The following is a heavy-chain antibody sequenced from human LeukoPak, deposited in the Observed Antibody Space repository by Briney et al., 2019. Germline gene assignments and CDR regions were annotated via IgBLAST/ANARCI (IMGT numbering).Heavy chain of an antibody. CDR1: GGSISSFY. D-gene: IGHD3-10*01. CDR3: ARVPSYHGHMDV. V-gene: IGHV4-59*01. CDR2: IYYSGET. Sequence: SETLSLTCTVSGGSISSFYWSWIRRPPGKGLEWIGYIYYSGETNYNPSLKSRVTISVDTSKNQFSLKLSSVSAADTAVYYCARVPSYHGHMDVWGPGTTVTVSS. J-gene: IGHJ6*02.